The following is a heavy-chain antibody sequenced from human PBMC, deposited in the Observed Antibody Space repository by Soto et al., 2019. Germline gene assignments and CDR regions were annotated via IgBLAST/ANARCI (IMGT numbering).Heavy chain of an antibody. CDR1: GGSISSYY. Sequence: PSETLSLTCTVSGGSISSYYWSWIRQPPGKGLEWIGYIYYSGSTNYNPSLKSRVTISVDTSKNQFSLKLSSVTAADTAVYYCARDKAYYDILTGYQSYYFDYWGQGTLVTVSS. CDR2: IYYSGST. CDR3: ARDKAYYDILTGYQSYYFDY. J-gene: IGHJ4*02. D-gene: IGHD3-9*01. V-gene: IGHV4-59*01.